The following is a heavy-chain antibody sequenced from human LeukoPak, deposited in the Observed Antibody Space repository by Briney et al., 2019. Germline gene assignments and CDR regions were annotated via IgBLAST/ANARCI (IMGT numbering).Heavy chain of an antibody. CDR3: ARDGSIEYSSSPSEWYFDY. J-gene: IGHJ4*02. Sequence: SETLSLTCTVSGGSISSSSYFWGWIRQPPGKGLEWIGYIYYSGSTNYNPSLKSRVTISVDTSKNQFSLKLSSVTAADTAVYYCARDGSIEYSSSPSEWYFDYWGQGTLVTVSS. CDR1: GGSISSSSYF. D-gene: IGHD6-6*01. CDR2: IYYSGST. V-gene: IGHV4-61*01.